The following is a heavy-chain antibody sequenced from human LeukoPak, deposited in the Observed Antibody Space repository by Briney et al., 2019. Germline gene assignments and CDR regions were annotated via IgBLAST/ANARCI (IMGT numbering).Heavy chain of an antibody. CDR2: IYYSGST. J-gene: IGHJ4*02. Sequence: TSETLSLTCTVSGGSISSYYWGWIRQPPGKGLEWIGYIYYSGSTNYNPSLKSRVTISVDTSKNQFSLKLSSVTAADTAVYYCARAERYTAPFDYWGQGTLVTVSS. V-gene: IGHV4-59*01. CDR1: GGSISSYY. CDR3: ARAERYTAPFDY. D-gene: IGHD5-18*01.